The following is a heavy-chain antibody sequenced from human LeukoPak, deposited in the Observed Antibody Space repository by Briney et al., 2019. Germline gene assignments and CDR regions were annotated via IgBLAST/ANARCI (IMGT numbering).Heavy chain of an antibody. CDR1: GYTFTSYG. CDR2: ISAYNGNT. CDR3: ASGVAVAGTFDY. Sequence: ASVKVSCKASGYTFTSYGISWVRQAPGQGLEWMGWISAYNGNTNYAQKLQGRVTMTTDTSTSTAYMELRSLRSDDTAVYCCASGVAVAGTFDYWGQGTLVTVSS. V-gene: IGHV1-18*01. D-gene: IGHD6-19*01. J-gene: IGHJ4*02.